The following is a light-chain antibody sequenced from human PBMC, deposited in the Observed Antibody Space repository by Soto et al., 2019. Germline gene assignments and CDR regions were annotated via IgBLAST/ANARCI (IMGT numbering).Light chain of an antibody. V-gene: IGLV2-14*03. J-gene: IGLJ1*01. CDR2: HVT. CDR3: SSYTSSSTYV. Sequence: QSALTQPASVSGSPGQSITISCTGTSSDIGGYNYVSWYQHHPGKAPKLMIYHVTNRPSGVSNRFSGSKSGNTASLTISGPQAEDEADYYCSSYTSSSTYVFATGTKLTVL. CDR1: SSDIGGYNY.